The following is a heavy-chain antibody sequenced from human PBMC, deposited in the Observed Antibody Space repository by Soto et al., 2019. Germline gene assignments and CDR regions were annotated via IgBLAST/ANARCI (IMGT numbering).Heavy chain of an antibody. CDR1: GYSFAGYW. CDR2: IDPSDSQT. D-gene: IGHD3-22*01. CDR3: ARQIYDSDTGPNFQYYFDS. J-gene: IGHJ4*02. V-gene: IGHV5-10-1*01. Sequence: GESLKISCKGSGYSFAGYWITWVRQKPGKGLEWMGRIDPSDSQTYYSPSFRGHVTISVTKSITTVFLQWSSLRASDTAMYYCARQIYDSDTGPNFQYYFDSWGQGTPVTVYS.